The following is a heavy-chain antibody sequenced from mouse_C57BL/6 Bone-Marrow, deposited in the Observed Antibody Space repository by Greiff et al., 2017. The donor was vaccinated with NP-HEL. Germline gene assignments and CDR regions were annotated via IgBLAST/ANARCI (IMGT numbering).Heavy chain of an antibody. CDR2: IDPNSGGT. D-gene: IGHD2-10*01. V-gene: IGHV1-72*01. J-gene: IGHJ3*01. CDR3: ARRSYYGIFAY. Sequence: QVQLQQPGAELVKPGASVKLSCKASGYTFTSYWMHWVKQRPGRGLEWIGRIDPNSGGTKYNEKFKGKATLTVDKPSSTAYMQLSSLTSEDSAVYYCARRSYYGIFAYWGQGTLVTVSA. CDR1: GYTFTSYW.